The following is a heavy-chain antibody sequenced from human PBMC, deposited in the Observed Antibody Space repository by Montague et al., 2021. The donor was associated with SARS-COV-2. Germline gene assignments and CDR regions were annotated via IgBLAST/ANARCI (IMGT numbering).Heavy chain of an antibody. J-gene: IGHJ4*02. CDR2: IYPGDSYS. Sequence: QSGAEVKKPGESLKISCNGSGYSFTKYWIGWVRQMPGKGLEWMGIIYPGDSYSRYSPSFQGQVTISADKSISTAYLQWSSLKASDTAMYYCAGRGFDTSGYYSYLDYWGEGTLVTVSS. CDR3: AGRGFDTSGYYSYLDY. D-gene: IGHD3-22*01. CDR1: GYSFTKYW. V-gene: IGHV5-51*01.